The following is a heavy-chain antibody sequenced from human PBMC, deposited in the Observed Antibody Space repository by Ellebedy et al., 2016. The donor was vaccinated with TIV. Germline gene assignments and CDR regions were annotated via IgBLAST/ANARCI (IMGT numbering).Heavy chain of an antibody. CDR3: ARVAGSGYDYFDY. J-gene: IGHJ4*02. CDR2: INPNSGGT. D-gene: IGHD5-12*01. CDR1: GYTFTSYY. Sequence: AASVKVSCKASGYTFTSYYMHWVRQAPGQGLEWMGWINPNSGGTNYAQKFQGRVTMTRDTSISTAYMELSRLRSDDTAVYYCARVAGSGYDYFDYWGQGTLVTVSS. V-gene: IGHV1-2*02.